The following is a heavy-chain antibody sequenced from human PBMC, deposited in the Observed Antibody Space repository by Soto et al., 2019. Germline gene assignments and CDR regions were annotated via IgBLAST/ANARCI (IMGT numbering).Heavy chain of an antibody. CDR1: GGSISRGGYY. D-gene: IGHD5-12*01. CDR2: IYYSGGT. CDR3: ARKDSGYAASMDA. V-gene: IGHV4-31*03. J-gene: IGHJ6*03. Sequence: QVQLQESGPGLVKPAQTLSLTCTVSGGSISRGGYYWSWIRQHPWKGLEWIGYIYYSGGTYYNPSLKSRVTIPVDTSETQFSLRLSSVTAADTAVYYCARKDSGYAASMDAWGKGTTVTVSS.